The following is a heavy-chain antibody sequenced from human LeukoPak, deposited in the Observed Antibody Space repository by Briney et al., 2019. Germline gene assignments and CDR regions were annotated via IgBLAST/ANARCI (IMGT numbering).Heavy chain of an antibody. CDR1: GFTFSSDG. CDR3: ASANWGSAFDI. Sequence: GGSLRLSCAASGFTFSSDGMHWVRQAPGKGLEWVAVIWYDGSNKYYADSVNGRFTISRDNSKNTLYLQMNSLRAEDTAVYYCASANWGSAFDIWGQGTMVTVSS. CDR2: IWYDGSNK. D-gene: IGHD7-27*01. V-gene: IGHV3-33*01. J-gene: IGHJ3*02.